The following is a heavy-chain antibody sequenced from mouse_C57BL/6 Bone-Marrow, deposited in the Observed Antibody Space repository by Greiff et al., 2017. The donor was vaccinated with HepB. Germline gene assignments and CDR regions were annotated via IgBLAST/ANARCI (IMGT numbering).Heavy chain of an antibody. CDR1: GYTFTSYG. D-gene: IGHD2-4*01. J-gene: IGHJ3*01. Sequence: VQLQQSGAELARPGASVKLSCKASGYTFTSYGISWVKQRTGQGLEWIGEIYPRSGNTYYNEKFKGKATLTADKSSSTAYMELRSLTSEDSAVYFCASAKDDYAAWFAYWGQGTLVTVSA. CDR3: ASAKDDYAAWFAY. CDR2: IYPRSGNT. V-gene: IGHV1-81*01.